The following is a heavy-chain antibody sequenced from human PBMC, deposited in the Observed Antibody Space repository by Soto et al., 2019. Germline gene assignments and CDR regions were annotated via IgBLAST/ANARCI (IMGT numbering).Heavy chain of an antibody. CDR1: GGTFSSYT. Sequence: GASVKVSCKASGGTFSSYTISWVRQAPGQGLEWMGRIIPILGIANYAQKFQGRVTITADKSTSTAYMELSSLRSEDTAVYYCAFAEAVAGRYFDYWGQGTLVTVSS. CDR2: IIPILGIA. V-gene: IGHV1-69*02. D-gene: IGHD6-19*01. J-gene: IGHJ4*02. CDR3: AFAEAVAGRYFDY.